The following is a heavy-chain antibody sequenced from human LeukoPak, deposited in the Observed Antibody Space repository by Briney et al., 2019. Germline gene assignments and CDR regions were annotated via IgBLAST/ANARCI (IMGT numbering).Heavy chain of an antibody. CDR2: IRYDGSNK. CDR3: ARPDETYSSGYLEYFQH. J-gene: IGHJ1*01. Sequence: PGGSLRLSCAASGFTFSSYGMHWVRQAPGKGLEWVAFIRYDGSNKYYADSVKGRFTISRDISKNTLYLQMNSLRAEDTAVYYCARPDETYSSGYLEYFQHWGQGTLVTVSS. V-gene: IGHV3-30*02. CDR1: GFTFSSYG. D-gene: IGHD3-22*01.